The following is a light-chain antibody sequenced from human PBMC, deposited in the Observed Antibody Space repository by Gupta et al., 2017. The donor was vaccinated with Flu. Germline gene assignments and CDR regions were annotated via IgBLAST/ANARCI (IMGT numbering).Light chain of an antibody. CDR1: SSDVGGYNY. Sequence: QSALTQPPSVSRSPRQSITISCTGTSSDVGGYNYVSWYQQHPGKAPKLMIYEVSNRPSGVSNRFSGSKSGNTASLTISGLQAEDEADYYCSSYTSSSTVVFGGGTKLTVL. CDR2: EVS. J-gene: IGLJ2*01. CDR3: SSYTSSSTVV. V-gene: IGLV2-14*01.